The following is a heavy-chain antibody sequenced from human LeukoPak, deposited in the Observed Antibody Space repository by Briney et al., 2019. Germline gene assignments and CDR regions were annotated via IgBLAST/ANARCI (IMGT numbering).Heavy chain of an antibody. CDR2: IYYSGST. Sequence: AGTLSLTCAASGGTFSSYYWSWIRQPPGKGLEWIAYIYYSGSTKYNPSLKSRLTTSLDTSKNHFSLKQSSVTAADTAMYYCARVTGYVIEVYFDYWGQGTLVTVSS. CDR3: ARVTGYVIEVYFDY. V-gene: IGHV4-59*01. D-gene: IGHD2-21*02. CDR1: GGTFSSYY. J-gene: IGHJ4*02.